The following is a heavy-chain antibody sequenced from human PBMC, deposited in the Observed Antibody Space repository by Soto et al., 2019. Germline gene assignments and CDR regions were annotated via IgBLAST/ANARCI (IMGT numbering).Heavy chain of an antibody. V-gene: IGHV4-59*12. CDR1: GFYLSRYY. J-gene: IGHJ6*02. Sequence: SDTLSLTCPCSGFYLSRYYWILIRPPPGKGLEWIGYIYYSGSTNYNPSLKSRVTTSVDTSKNQFSLKLSSVAAADTAVYYCASPLSSSSAYYYYGMDVWGQGNTVTVSS. CDR2: IYYSGST. CDR3: ASPLSSSSAYYYYGMDV. D-gene: IGHD6-6*01.